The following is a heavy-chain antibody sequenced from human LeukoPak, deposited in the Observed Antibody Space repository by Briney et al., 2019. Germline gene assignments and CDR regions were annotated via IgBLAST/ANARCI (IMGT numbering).Heavy chain of an antibody. D-gene: IGHD1-26*01. CDR3: AKDLRYSGSPRAFDI. V-gene: IGHV3-23*01. CDR2: IGDSRGST. CDR1: GGSISSYY. Sequence: ETLSLTCTVSGGSISSYYWSWIRQPPGKGLEWVSTIGDSRGSTYYADSVKGRFTISRDNSKNTLFLQMNSLRAEDTAIYYCAKDLRYSGSPRAFDIWGQGTMVTVSS. J-gene: IGHJ3*02.